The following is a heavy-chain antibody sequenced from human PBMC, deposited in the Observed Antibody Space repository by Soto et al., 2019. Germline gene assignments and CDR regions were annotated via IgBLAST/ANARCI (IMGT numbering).Heavy chain of an antibody. CDR3: ARQVVVPAPDFDY. D-gene: IGHD2-2*01. V-gene: IGHV4-34*01. CDR1: GGSFSGYY. CDR2: INHSGST. J-gene: IGHJ4*02. Sequence: QVQLQQWGAGLLKPSETLSLTCAVYGGSFSGYYWSWIRQPPGKGLEWIGEINHSGSTNYNPSLKSRVTISVDTSKNQFSLKLSSVTAADTAVYYCARQVVVPAPDFDYWGQGTLVTVSS.